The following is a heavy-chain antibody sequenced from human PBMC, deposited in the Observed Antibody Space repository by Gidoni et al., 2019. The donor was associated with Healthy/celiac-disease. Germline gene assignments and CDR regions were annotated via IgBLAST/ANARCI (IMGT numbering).Heavy chain of an antibody. CDR3: ARISGDGYNSGFDP. Sequence: QVTLKESGPALVKPTQTLTLTCTFSGFSLSTSGMRVSWIRQPPGKALEWLARIDWDDDKFYSTSLKTRLTISKDTSKNQVVLTMTNMDPVDTATYYCARISGDGYNSGFDPWGQGTLVTVSS. V-gene: IGHV2-70*04. J-gene: IGHJ5*02. D-gene: IGHD5-12*01. CDR2: IDWDDDK. CDR1: GFSLSTSGMR.